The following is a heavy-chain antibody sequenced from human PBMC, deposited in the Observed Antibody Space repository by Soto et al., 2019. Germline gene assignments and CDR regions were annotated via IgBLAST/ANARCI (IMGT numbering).Heavy chain of an antibody. CDR3: AGNLEIPYAFDI. Sequence: PSETLSLTCTVSGGSISSYYWSWIRQPPGKGLEWIGYIYYSGSTNYNPSLKSRVTISVDTSKNQFSLKLSSVTAADTAVYYCAGNLEIPYAFDIWGQGTMVTVSS. CDR1: GGSISSYY. V-gene: IGHV4-59*01. J-gene: IGHJ3*02. CDR2: IYYSGST. D-gene: IGHD1-7*01.